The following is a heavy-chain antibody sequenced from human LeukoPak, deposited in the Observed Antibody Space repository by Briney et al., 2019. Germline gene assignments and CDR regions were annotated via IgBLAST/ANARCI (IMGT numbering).Heavy chain of an antibody. J-gene: IGHJ5*02. Sequence: GGSLRLSCAASGFTFSSYVMHWVRQPPGKGLEWVAVISYDGSNEHYVDSVKGRFAISRDNSKNTLYVQMNSLRAEDTAVYYCARSGDTNRNWFDPWGQGTLVTVSS. CDR1: GFTFSSYV. CDR3: ARSGDTNRNWFDP. V-gene: IGHV3-30*09. D-gene: IGHD1-14*01. CDR2: ISYDGSNE.